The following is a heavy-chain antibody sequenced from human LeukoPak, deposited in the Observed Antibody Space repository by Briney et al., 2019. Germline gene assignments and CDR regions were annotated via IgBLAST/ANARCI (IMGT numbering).Heavy chain of an antibody. Sequence: GGSLRLSCAASGFTFNSYWMSWVRQAPEKGLEWVANINQGGSEKYYVDSVKGRFTISRDNPKNSLYLRMNSLRVEDTAVYYCARDETALDSWGQGTLVTVSS. CDR1: GFTFNSYW. CDR2: INQGGSEK. D-gene: IGHD5-18*01. CDR3: ARDETALDS. V-gene: IGHV3-7*01. J-gene: IGHJ4*02.